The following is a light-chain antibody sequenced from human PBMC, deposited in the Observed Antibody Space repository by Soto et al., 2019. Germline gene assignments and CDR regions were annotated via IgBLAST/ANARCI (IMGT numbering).Light chain of an antibody. CDR2: TAS. J-gene: IGKJ2*01. Sequence: DIQMTQSPSSVSASVGDRVTITCRASQGISYWLAWYQQKPGKAPKLLIYTASSLHRGVPSRFSGSGSGTDFTLTISSLQPEDFATYYCLQANNFPHTFGQGTKLEIK. V-gene: IGKV1-12*01. CDR3: LQANNFPHT. CDR1: QGISYW.